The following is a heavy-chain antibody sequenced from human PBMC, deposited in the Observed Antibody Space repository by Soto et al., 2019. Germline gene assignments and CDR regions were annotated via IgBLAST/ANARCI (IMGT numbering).Heavy chain of an antibody. Sequence: QVQLVQSGAEVKKPGASVKVSCKASGYTFTSYAMHWVRQAPGQSLEWMGWINAGNSNTKYSQKFQGRVTITRDTSASTAYMELSSLRSEDTAVYYCSRDLTSDYWGQGTLVTVSS. V-gene: IGHV1-3*01. D-gene: IGHD3-9*01. CDR2: INAGNSNT. CDR3: SRDLTSDY. CDR1: GYTFTSYA. J-gene: IGHJ4*02.